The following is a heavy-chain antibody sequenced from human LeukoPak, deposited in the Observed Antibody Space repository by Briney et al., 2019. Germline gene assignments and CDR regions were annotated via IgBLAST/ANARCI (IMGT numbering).Heavy chain of an antibody. CDR2: IRYDGSNK. D-gene: IGHD3-16*02. Sequence: GGPLRLSCAASGFTFSSYGMHWVRQAPGKGLEWVAFIRYDGSNKYYADSVKGRFTISRDNSKNTLYLQMNSLRAEDTAVYYCAKAPLEYYDHVWGSYRDYYYMDVWGKGTTVTVSS. CDR3: AKAPLEYYDHVWGSYRDYYYMDV. J-gene: IGHJ6*03. V-gene: IGHV3-30*02. CDR1: GFTFSSYG.